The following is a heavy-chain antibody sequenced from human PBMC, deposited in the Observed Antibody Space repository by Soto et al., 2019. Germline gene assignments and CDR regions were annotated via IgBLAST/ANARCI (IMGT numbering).Heavy chain of an antibody. CDR2: TYYRSKWKT. CDR3: ARGDVIDI. V-gene: IGHV6-1*01. Sequence: SQTLSLTCAISGDSVSSNSAALNWVRQSPSRGLEWLGRTYYRSKWKTDYAVSVRGRITINPDTSKNQFSLQLNSVTPGDTAVYYCARGDVIDIWGRGTMVTVSS. J-gene: IGHJ3*02. CDR1: GDSVSSNSAA.